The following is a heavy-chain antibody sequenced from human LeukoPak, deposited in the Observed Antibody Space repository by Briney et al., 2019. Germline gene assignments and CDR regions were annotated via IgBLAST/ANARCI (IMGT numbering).Heavy chain of an antibody. D-gene: IGHD2-2*01. CDR2: INHSGST. V-gene: IGHV4-34*01. J-gene: IGHJ5*02. CDR1: GGSFSGYY. CDR3: ARGYCSSNSCWFGP. Sequence: SETLSLTCAVYGGSFSGYYWNWIRQPPGKGLEWIGEINHSGSTNYNPSLKSRVTISVDTSKNQFSLKLSSVTAADTAVYYCARGYCSSNSCWFGPWGQGTLVTVSS.